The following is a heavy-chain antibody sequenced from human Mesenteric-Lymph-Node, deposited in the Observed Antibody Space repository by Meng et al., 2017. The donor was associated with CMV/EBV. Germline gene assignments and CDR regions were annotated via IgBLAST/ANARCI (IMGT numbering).Heavy chain of an antibody. Sequence: GESLKISCAASRFNFYTYGMSWVRQAPGKGLEWVSSIDNIGTYIYYSDSVKGRFTISRDNAKNSLYLQMNSLRAEDTAVYYCARDGRYYDSNGDYFDYWGQGTLVTVSS. V-gene: IGHV3-21*04. CDR2: IDNIGTYI. CDR3: ARDGRYYDSNGDYFDY. CDR1: RFNFYTYG. D-gene: IGHD3-22*01. J-gene: IGHJ4*02.